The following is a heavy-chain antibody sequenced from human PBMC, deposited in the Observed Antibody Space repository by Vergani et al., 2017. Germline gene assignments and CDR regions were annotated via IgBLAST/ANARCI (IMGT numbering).Heavy chain of an antibody. CDR2: INPSGGSP. CDR1: GYPFTSYY. CDR3: ASSAVDGYYYYYYMDV. V-gene: IGHV1-46*01. D-gene: IGHD6-13*01. Sequence: QVQLVQSGAEVKKPGASVKLSCKASGYPFTSYYMHWVRQAPGQGLEWMGIINPSGGSPSYAQKFQGRVTMIRDTSTSTVYKELSSLRSEDTAVYYCASSAVDGYYYYYYMDVWGKGTTVTVSS. J-gene: IGHJ6*03.